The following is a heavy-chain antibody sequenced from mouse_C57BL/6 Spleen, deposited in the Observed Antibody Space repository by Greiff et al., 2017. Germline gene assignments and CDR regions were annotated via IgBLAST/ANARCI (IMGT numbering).Heavy chain of an antibody. Sequence: VQLQQPGAELVKPGASVKLSCKASGYTFTSYWMHWVKQRPGQGLEWIGMIHPNSGSTNYNEKFKSKATLTVDKSSSTAYMQLSSLTSEDSAVYYCASDYGSSYYFDDWGQGTTLTVSS. CDR1: GYTFTSYW. CDR3: ASDYGSSYYFDD. CDR2: IHPNSGST. V-gene: IGHV1-64*01. D-gene: IGHD1-1*01. J-gene: IGHJ2*01.